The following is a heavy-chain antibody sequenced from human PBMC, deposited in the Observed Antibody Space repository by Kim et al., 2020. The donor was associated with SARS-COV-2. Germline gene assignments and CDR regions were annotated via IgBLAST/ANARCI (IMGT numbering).Heavy chain of an antibody. V-gene: IGHV4-39*01. J-gene: IGHJ6*02. CDR2: ISYSGST. CDR3: ARRLTYSYYYGMDV. Sequence: SETLSLTCAVSGDSITSRSYYWGWIRQPPGKGPEWIGSISYSGSTYYNPSLKSRVIISVDTSKNQFSLQLSSVTAADTAVYYCARRLTYSYYYGMDVWGQGTTVTVSS. CDR1: GDSITSRSYY. D-gene: IGHD2-21*01.